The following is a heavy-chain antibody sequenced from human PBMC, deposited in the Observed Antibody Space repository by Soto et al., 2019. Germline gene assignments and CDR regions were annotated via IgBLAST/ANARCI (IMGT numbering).Heavy chain of an antibody. CDR1: GGSISSYY. D-gene: IGHD3-10*01. CDR3: ARGPNLVRGVIIYLFDY. V-gene: IGHV4-4*07. Sequence: SETLSLTCTVSGGSISSYYWSWIRQPAGKGLEWIGRIYTSGSTNYNPSLKSRVTMSVDTSKNQFSLKLSSVTAADTAVYYCARGPNLVRGVIIYLFDYWGQGTLVTVSS. J-gene: IGHJ4*02. CDR2: IYTSGST.